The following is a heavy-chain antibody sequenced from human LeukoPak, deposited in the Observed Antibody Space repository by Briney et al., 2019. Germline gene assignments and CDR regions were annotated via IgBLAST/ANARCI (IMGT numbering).Heavy chain of an antibody. CDR2: INPSGGST. CDR1: GYTFTNYY. D-gene: IGHD3-22*01. J-gene: IGHJ4*02. V-gene: IGHV1-46*01. CDR3: ARASKTPDSSGYDDY. Sequence: ASVKVSCKASGYTFTNYYMHWVRQALGQGLEWMGIINPSGGSTSYAQKFQGRVTMTRDTSTSTVYMELSSLRSEDTAVYYCARASKTPDSSGYDDYWGQGTLVTVSS.